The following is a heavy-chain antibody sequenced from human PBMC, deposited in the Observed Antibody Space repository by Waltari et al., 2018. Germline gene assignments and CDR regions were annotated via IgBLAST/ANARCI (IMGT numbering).Heavy chain of an antibody. Sequence: EVQLVESGGGLVQPGGSLRLSCAASGFTFSSYWMSWVRQAPGKGLEWVANIKQDGSEKYYVDSVKGRFTISRDNAKNSLYLQMNSLRAEDTAVYYCAREGVTMVQGALSLWGQGTLVTVSS. J-gene: IGHJ4*02. CDR1: GFTFSSYW. D-gene: IGHD3-10*01. CDR3: AREGVTMVQGALSL. CDR2: IKQDGSEK. V-gene: IGHV3-7*01.